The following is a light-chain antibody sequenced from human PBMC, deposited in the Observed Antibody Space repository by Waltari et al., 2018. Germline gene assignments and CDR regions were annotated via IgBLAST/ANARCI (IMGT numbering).Light chain of an antibody. J-gene: IGLJ2*01. CDR3: SSDRTTNTWG. CDR2: EVN. CDR1: SSDVGGYNY. Sequence: QSALTQPASVSGSPGQSITISCTGTSSDVGGYNYVSWYQQRPGKAPKLIIYEVNNPSSGVSHRLSASKSGHPASLTIAVRRPEDEADYYCSSDRTTNTWGFGGGTKLTVL. V-gene: IGLV2-14*01.